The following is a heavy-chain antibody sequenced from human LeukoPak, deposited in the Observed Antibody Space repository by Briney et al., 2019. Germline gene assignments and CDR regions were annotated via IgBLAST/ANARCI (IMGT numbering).Heavy chain of an antibody. CDR3: TRKSEFYYNGMDV. J-gene: IGHJ6*02. CDR2: IHYSGNT. V-gene: IGHV4-59*08. D-gene: IGHD3-10*01. CDR1: GGSISGDY. Sequence: SETLSLTCTVPGGSISGDYWSWIRQPPGKGLEYIGYIHYSGNTNYNPSLKSRVTISVDTSKDQFSLRLSYVTAADTGVYYCTRKSEFYYNGMDVWGQGNTVTVSS.